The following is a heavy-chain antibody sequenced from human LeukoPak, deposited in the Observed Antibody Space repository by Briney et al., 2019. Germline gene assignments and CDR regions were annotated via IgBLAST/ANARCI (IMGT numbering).Heavy chain of an antibody. D-gene: IGHD5-12*01. V-gene: IGHV3-7*03. J-gene: IGHJ3*02. Sequence: PGGSLRLSCAASGFTFSSYWMSWVRQAPGKGLEWVANIKQDGSERYYVDSVKGRFTISRDNAKNSVYLQMNSLRAEDTAVYYCVVADAFDIWGQGTMVTVSS. CDR3: VVADAFDI. CDR2: IKQDGSER. CDR1: GFTFSSYW.